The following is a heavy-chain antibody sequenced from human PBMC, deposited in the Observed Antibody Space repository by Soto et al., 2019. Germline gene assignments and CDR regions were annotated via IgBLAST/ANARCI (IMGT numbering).Heavy chain of an antibody. V-gene: IGHV1-69*13. D-gene: IGHD6-13*01. J-gene: IGHJ3*02. CDR3: ARDQYSSSWALIAFDI. CDR2: IIPIFGTA. Sequence: PSVKGACKASGGTFSSYAISWVRQAPGQGLEWMGGIIPIFGTANYAQKFQGRVTITADESTSTAYMELSSLRSEDTAVYYCARDQYSSSWALIAFDIWGQGTMVTVSS. CDR1: GGTFSSYA.